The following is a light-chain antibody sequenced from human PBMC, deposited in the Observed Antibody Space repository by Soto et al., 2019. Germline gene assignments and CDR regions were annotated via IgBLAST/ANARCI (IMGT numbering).Light chain of an antibody. J-gene: IGKJ3*01. CDR2: GAS. Sequence: EIVLTQSPGTLYLSPGERATLSCRASQSVSSSYLAWYQQKPGQAPRLLIYGASSRATGIPDRFSGSGSGTDFTLTISILEPEDFAVYYCQQDGSSPFTFGPGTKVDIK. V-gene: IGKV3-20*01. CDR3: QQDGSSPFT. CDR1: QSVSSSY.